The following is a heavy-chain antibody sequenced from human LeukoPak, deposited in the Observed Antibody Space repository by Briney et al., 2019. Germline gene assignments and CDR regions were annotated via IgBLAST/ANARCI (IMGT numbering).Heavy chain of an antibody. CDR1: GFTFSSYA. J-gene: IGHJ4*02. Sequence: GGSLRLSCAASGFTFSSYAMTWVRQAPGKGLEWVSTISNGGGSTYYADSVEGRFTISRDNSRNTLYLQMNSLRAEDTAVYYRAKDRWGSGGSGGGDYWGQGTLVTVSP. D-gene: IGHD2-15*01. CDR2: ISNGGGST. CDR3: AKDRWGSGGSGGGDY. V-gene: IGHV3-23*01.